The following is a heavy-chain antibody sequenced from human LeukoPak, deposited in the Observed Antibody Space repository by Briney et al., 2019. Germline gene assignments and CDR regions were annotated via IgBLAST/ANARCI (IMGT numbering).Heavy chain of an antibody. D-gene: IGHD5-24*01. CDR2: IYYSGST. CDR1: GGSISSSSYY. CDR3: ARGWLQARDVDY. J-gene: IGHJ4*02. Sequence: PSETLSLTCTVSGGSISSSSYYWGRMRQPPGKGLEWIGSIYYSGSTYYIPSLKSRVTISVDTSKNQFSLKLSSVTAADTAVYYCARGWLQARDVDYCGQGTLVTVSS. V-gene: IGHV4-39*01.